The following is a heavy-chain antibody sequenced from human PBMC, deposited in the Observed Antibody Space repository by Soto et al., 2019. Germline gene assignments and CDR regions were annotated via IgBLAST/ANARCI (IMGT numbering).Heavy chain of an antibody. J-gene: IGHJ3*02. D-gene: IGHD3-10*01. V-gene: IGHV4-34*01. Sequence: PSETLSLTCAVYGGSFSGYYWSWIRQPPGKGLEWIGEINHSGITNYNPSLKSRVTISLDTSKSQFSLKLSSVTAADTAVYYCASKFGELLADAFDIWGQGTVVT. CDR3: ASKFGELLADAFDI. CDR2: INHSGIT. CDR1: GGSFSGYY.